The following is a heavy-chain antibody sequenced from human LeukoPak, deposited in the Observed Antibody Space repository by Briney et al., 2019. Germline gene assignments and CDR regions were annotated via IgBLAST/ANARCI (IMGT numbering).Heavy chain of an antibody. CDR2: ISYDGSNK. Sequence: PGRSLRLSCAASVFTFSSYAMHWVRQAPGKGLEWVAVISYDGSNKYYADSVKGRFTISRDNSKNTLYLQMNSLRAEDTAVYYCARRLALDYWGQGTLVTVSS. V-gene: IGHV3-30-3*01. CDR3: ARRLALDY. CDR1: VFTFSSYA. J-gene: IGHJ4*02. D-gene: IGHD6-25*01.